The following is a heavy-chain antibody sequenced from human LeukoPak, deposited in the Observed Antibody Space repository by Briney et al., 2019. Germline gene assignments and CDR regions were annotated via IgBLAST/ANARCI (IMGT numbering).Heavy chain of an antibody. CDR3: AKDSFYCSRDSHFDY. J-gene: IGHJ4*02. CDR1: GFTFSSYA. CDR2: ISGSGGST. D-gene: IGHD2-2*01. V-gene: IGHV3-23*01. Sequence: PGGSLRLSCAASGFTFSSYAMSWVRQAPGKGLEWVSAISGSGGSTYYADSVKGRFTISRDNYKNTLYLQMNSLRAEDTAVYYCAKDSFYCSRDSHFDYWGQGTLVTVSS.